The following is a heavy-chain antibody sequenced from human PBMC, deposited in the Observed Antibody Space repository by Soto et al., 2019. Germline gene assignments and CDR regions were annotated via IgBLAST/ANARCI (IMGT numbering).Heavy chain of an antibody. CDR3: ARGSTYYYDSSGYSHFDY. V-gene: IGHV4-30-4*01. Sequence: SETLSLTCTVSGGSISSGDYYWSWIRQPPGKGLEWIGYIYYSGSTYYNPSLKSRVTISVDTSKNQFSLKLSSVTAADTAVYYCARGSTYYYDSSGYSHFDYWGQGTLVTVSS. CDR1: GGSISSGDYY. J-gene: IGHJ4*02. CDR2: IYYSGST. D-gene: IGHD3-22*01.